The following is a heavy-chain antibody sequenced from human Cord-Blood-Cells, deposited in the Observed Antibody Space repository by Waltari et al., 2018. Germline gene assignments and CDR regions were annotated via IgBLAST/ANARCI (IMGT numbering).Heavy chain of an antibody. CDR2: INHSGST. J-gene: IGHJ6*02. Sequence: QVQLQQWGAGLLKPSETLSLTCAVYGGSFSVYYWRWIRQPPGKGLEWIGEINHSGSTNYNPSLKSRVTISVDTSKNQFSLKLSSVTAADTAVYYCARVRVVGSGYYYYYYGMDVWGQGTTVTVSS. CDR1: GGSFSVYY. V-gene: IGHV4-34*01. D-gene: IGHD3-22*01. CDR3: ARVRVVGSGYYYYYYGMDV.